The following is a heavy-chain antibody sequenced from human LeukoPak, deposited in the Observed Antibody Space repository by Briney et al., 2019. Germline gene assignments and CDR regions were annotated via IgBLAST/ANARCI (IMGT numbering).Heavy chain of an antibody. D-gene: IGHD2-21*02. J-gene: IGHJ4*02. V-gene: IGHV1-2*02. Sequence: GASVKVSCKASGYTFTGYYMHWVRPAPGQGLEWMGWINPNSGGTNYAQKFQGRVTMTRDTSISTAYMELSSLRSEDTAVYYCATPRNLAYCGGDCYYFDYWGQGTLVTVSS. CDR1: GYTFTGYY. CDR2: INPNSGGT. CDR3: ATPRNLAYCGGDCYYFDY.